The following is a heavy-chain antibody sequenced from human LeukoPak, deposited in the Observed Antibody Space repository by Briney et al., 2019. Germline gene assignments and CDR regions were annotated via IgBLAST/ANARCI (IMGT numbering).Heavy chain of an antibody. CDR1: GGSISSSSYY. Sequence: SETLSLTCTVSGGSISSSSYYWGWIRQPPGKGLEWIGSIYYSGSTYYNPSLKSRVTISVDTSKNQFSLKLSSVTAADTAVYYCARLISEFDYYYYGMDVWGQGTTVTVSS. J-gene: IGHJ6*02. CDR3: ARLISEFDYYYYGMDV. V-gene: IGHV4-39*01. CDR2: IYYSGST.